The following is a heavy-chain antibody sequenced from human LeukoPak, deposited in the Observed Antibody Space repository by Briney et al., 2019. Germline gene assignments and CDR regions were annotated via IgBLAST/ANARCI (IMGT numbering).Heavy chain of an antibody. J-gene: IGHJ4*02. V-gene: IGHV3-48*04. CDR1: GFRFNSYS. Sequence: PGGSLRLSCVASGFRFNSYSMNWVRQAPGKGLEWISYISHGGGSMFFGDSVKGRFTISRDDAKNSVYLQMDSLSAEDTAVYYCAREGISMVRGVIRVRPFDYWGQGTLVTVSS. CDR3: AREGISMVRGVIRVRPFDY. D-gene: IGHD3-10*01. CDR2: ISHGGGSM.